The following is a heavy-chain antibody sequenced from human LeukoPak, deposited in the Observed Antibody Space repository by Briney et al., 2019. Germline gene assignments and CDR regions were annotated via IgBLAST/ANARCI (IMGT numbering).Heavy chain of an antibody. CDR2: ISSSSSHI. CDR1: GFTVSSYN. J-gene: IGHJ3*02. Sequence: PGGSLRLSCAASGFTVSSYNMNWVRQAPGKGLEWVSSISSSSSHIYYADSVKGRFTISRDNAKNSLYLQMNSLRAEDTAVYYCARVKEASAFDIWGQGTMITVSS. CDR3: ARVKEASAFDI. D-gene: IGHD5-12*01. V-gene: IGHV3-21*01.